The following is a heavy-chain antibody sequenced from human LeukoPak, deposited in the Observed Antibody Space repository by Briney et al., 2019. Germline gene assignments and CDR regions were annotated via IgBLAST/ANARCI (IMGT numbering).Heavy chain of an antibody. V-gene: IGHV3-23*01. D-gene: IGHD6-13*01. CDR3: ATGSVRYSASWYSQEGDY. J-gene: IGHJ4*02. CDR1: GFTFSTYA. CDR2: ISVSAGST. Sequence: GGSLRLSCAASGFTFSTYAMSWVRQAPGKGLEWVSAISVSAGSTYYADSVKGRFTISRDNSKNTLYLQMNSLRAKDTAVYYCATGSVRYSASWYSQEGDYWGQGTLVTVSS.